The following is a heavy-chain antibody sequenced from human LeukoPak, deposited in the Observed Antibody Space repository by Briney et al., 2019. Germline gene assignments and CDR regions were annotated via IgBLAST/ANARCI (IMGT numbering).Heavy chain of an antibody. Sequence: GASVKVSCKASGGTFSSYAISWVRQAPGQGLEWMGGIIPIFGTANYAQKFQGRVTITADGSTSTAYMELSSLRSEDTAVYYCARSFSQFDYDSSGYYYGTPDYWGQGTLVTVSS. CDR1: GGTFSSYA. CDR3: ARSFSQFDYDSSGYYYGTPDY. CDR2: IIPIFGTA. J-gene: IGHJ4*02. V-gene: IGHV1-69*13. D-gene: IGHD3-22*01.